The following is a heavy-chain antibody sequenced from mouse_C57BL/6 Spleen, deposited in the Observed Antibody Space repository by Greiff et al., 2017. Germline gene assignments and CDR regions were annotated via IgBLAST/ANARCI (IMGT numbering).Heavy chain of an antibody. J-gene: IGHJ2*01. CDR2: IDPSDSET. V-gene: IGHV1-52*01. D-gene: IGHD2-4*01. CDR3: ARLDDYDVGYYFDY. CDR1: GYTFTSYW. Sequence: VQLQQPGAELVRPGSSVKLSCKASGYTFTSYWMHWVKQRPIQGLEWIGNIDPSDSETHYNQKFKDKATLTVDKSSSTAYMQLSSLTSEDSAVYYCARLDDYDVGYYFDYWGQGTTRTVSS.